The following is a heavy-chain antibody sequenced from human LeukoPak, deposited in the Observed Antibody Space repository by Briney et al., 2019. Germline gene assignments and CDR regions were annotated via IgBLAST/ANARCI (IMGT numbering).Heavy chain of an antibody. J-gene: IGHJ6*03. CDR3: ARVVLNYDYVWGSYRPTLGYYMDV. CDR1: GASINSGAYY. Sequence: SQTLSLTCTVSGASINSGAYYWTWIRQPAGKGLEWIGRIYTSGSANYNPSLKSRVTISVDTSKNQFSLKLSSVTAADTAVYYCARVVLNYDYVWGSYRPTLGYYMDVWGKGTTVTVSS. CDR2: IYTSGSA. V-gene: IGHV4-61*02. D-gene: IGHD3-16*02.